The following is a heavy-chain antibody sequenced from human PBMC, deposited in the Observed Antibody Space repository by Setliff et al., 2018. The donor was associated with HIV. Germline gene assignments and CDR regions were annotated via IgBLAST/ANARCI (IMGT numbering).Heavy chain of an antibody. Sequence: SETLSLTCSVSGYSISRNYYWGWIRQSPGKGLEWIASMHGSGNTHYNPSLKSRVTISLDTSKSQFSLNLNSVTAADAAVYYCTGPAMAAAGPLEYYYYYGMDVWGQGTTVTVSS. V-gene: IGHV4-38-2*02. CDR1: GYSISRNYY. D-gene: IGHD6-13*01. J-gene: IGHJ6*02. CDR2: MHGSGNT. CDR3: TGPAMAAAGPLEYYYYYGMDV.